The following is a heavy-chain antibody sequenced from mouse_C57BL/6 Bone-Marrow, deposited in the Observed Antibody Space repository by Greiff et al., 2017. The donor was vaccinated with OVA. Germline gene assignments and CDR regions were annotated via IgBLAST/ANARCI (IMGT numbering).Heavy chain of an antibody. CDR3: ARRAYGYDGLWYFDV. CDR2: INPSSGYT. J-gene: IGHJ1*03. CDR1: GYTFTSYT. V-gene: IGHV1-4*01. D-gene: IGHD2-2*01. Sequence: VQLQQSGAELARPGASVKMSCKASGYTFTSYTMHWVKQRPGQGLEWIGYINPSSGYTKYNQKFKDKATLTADKSSSTAYMQLSSLTSEDSAVYYCARRAYGYDGLWYFDVWGTGTTVTVSS.